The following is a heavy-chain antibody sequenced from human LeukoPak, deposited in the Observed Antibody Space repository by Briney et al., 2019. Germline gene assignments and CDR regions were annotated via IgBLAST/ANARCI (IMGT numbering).Heavy chain of an antibody. CDR1: GGSISSYY. D-gene: IGHD4-17*01. CDR3: ARDFGYGDYFFDD. J-gene: IGHJ4*02. Sequence: PSETLSLTCTVSGGSISSYYWSWIRQPPGKGLGWIGYISDSGSTYYNPSLKSRVTISVDTSKNLFSLKLTSVTAADTAVYYCARDFGYGDYFFDDWGQGTLVTVSS. V-gene: IGHV4-59*01. CDR2: ISDSGST.